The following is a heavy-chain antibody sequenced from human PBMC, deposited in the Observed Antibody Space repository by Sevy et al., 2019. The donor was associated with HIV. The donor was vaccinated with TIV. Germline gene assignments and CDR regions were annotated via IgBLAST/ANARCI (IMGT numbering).Heavy chain of an antibody. Sequence: GGSLRLSCAASGFTFSSHWMFWVRQAPGKGLMWVSHINSHGTITNYADSVKGRFAISRDNAKNTVYLRMDSLRAEDTAIYYCAQDQEVTGWYSEFFHHWGQGTLVTVSS. CDR2: INSHGTIT. D-gene: IGHD6-19*01. V-gene: IGHV3-74*01. CDR1: GFTFSSHW. CDR3: AQDQEVTGWYSEFFHH. J-gene: IGHJ1*01.